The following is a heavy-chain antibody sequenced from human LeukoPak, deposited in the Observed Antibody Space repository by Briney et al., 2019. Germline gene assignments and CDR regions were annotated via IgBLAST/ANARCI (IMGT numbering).Heavy chain of an antibody. CDR2: ISGSDST. J-gene: IGHJ4*02. V-gene: IGHV3-23*01. CDR3: AKDSPYAYYGSGSYWDY. D-gene: IGHD3-10*01. Sequence: GGSLRLSCAASGFTFSSYAMSWVRQAPGKGLEWVSAISGSDSTYYADSVKGRFTISRENSKNTLYLQMNSLRAEDTAVYYCAKDSPYAYYGSGSYWDYWGQGTLVTVSS. CDR1: GFTFSSYA.